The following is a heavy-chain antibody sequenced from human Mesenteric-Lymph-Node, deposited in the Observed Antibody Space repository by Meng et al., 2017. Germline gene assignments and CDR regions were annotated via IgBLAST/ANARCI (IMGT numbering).Heavy chain of an antibody. Sequence: QAKLVQSGGEVKKPWASLKVSCKASGYTFTNYGITWVRQAPGQGLEWMGWISAYNGNTNYAQTLQGRVTMTTDTSTSTAYMELRSLRSDDTAVYYCARVEVGITSGDYWGQGTLVTVSS. V-gene: IGHV1-18*01. D-gene: IGHD1-26*01. CDR1: GYTFTNYG. J-gene: IGHJ4*02. CDR2: ISAYNGNT. CDR3: ARVEVGITSGDY.